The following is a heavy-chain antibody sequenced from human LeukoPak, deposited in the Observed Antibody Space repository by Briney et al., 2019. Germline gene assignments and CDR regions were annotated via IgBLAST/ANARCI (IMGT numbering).Heavy chain of an antibody. V-gene: IGHV1-18*01. Sequence: ASVKVSCKASGYTFTSYGISWVRQAPGQGLEWMGWISAYNGNTNYAQKFQGRVTITADESTSTAYMELSSLRSEDTAVYYCARDPGNVKGVVSAYYFDYWGQGTLVTVSS. CDR2: ISAYNGNT. D-gene: IGHD3-3*01. CDR3: ARDPGNVKGVVSAYYFDY. J-gene: IGHJ4*02. CDR1: GYTFTSYG.